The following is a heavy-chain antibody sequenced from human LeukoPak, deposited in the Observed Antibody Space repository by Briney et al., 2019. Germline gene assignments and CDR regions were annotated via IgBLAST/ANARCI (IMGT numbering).Heavy chain of an antibody. Sequence: SETLSLTCTVSGGSISTSNYYWGWIRQPPGKGLEWIGNIFYSGSTYYSPSLRSRVTISLDTSRNQFSLKLNSVTAADTAVYYCAGKTGSYYNYWGQGTLVTVSS. D-gene: IGHD1-26*01. J-gene: IGHJ4*02. CDR2: IFYSGST. V-gene: IGHV4-39*07. CDR1: GGSISTSNYY. CDR3: AGKTGSYYNY.